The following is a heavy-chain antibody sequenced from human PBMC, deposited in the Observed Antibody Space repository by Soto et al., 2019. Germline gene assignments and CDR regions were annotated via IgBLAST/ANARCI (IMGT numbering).Heavy chain of an antibody. V-gene: IGHV1-69*08. CDR2: IIPILGIA. CDR3: ARDLYPGPIDY. CDR1: GGTFSSYT. J-gene: IGHJ4*02. Sequence: QVQLVQSGAEVKKPGSSVKVSCKASGGTFSSYTISWVRQAPGQGLEWMGRIIPILGIANYAQKFQCRVTIPADKSTSTAYMELSSLRSEDTAVYYCARDLYPGPIDYWGQGTLVTVSS. D-gene: IGHD2-2*02.